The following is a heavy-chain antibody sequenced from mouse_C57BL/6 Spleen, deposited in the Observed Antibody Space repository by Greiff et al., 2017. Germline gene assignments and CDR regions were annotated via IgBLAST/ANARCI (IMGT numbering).Heavy chain of an antibody. CDR3: ARNPRNYYGSSYGFAY. CDR2: INPNNGGT. D-gene: IGHD1-1*01. V-gene: IGHV1-26*01. J-gene: IGHJ3*01. CDR1: GYTFTDYY. Sequence: EVQLQQSGPELVKPGASVKISCKASGYTFTDYYMNWVKQSHGKSLEWIGDINPNNGGTSYNQKFKGKATLTVDKSSSTAYMELRSLTSEDSAVXYCARNPRNYYGSSYGFAYWGQGTLVTVSA.